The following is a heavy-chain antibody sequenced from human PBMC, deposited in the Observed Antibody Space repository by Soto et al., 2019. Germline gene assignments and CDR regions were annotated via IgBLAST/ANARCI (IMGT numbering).Heavy chain of an antibody. V-gene: IGHV3-23*01. CDR1: GFTFSRYA. J-gene: IGHJ4*02. CDR2: ISGRGSST. CDR3: AKDSANYYDRSGYID. Sequence: EVQVLESGGGLVQPGGSLRLSCAASGFTFSRYAMNWVRQAPGKGLEWVSAISGRGSSTYYADSVKGRFTISRDNSNNALYLQMNSLRVEDTAVYFCAKDSANYYDRSGYIDWGRGTLVTVSS. D-gene: IGHD3-22*01.